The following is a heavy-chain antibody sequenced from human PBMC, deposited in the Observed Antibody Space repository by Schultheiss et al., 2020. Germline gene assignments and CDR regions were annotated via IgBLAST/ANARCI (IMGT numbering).Heavy chain of an antibody. D-gene: IGHD1-1*01. Sequence: GESLKISCAASGFTFSSYSMNWVRQAPGKGLEWVSSISSSSSYIYYADSVKGRFTISRDNSKNTLYLQMNSLRAEDTAVYYCARGTGTLDYWGQGTLVT. CDR2: ISSSSSYI. J-gene: IGHJ4*02. V-gene: IGHV3-21*01. CDR3: ARGTGTLDY. CDR1: GFTFSSYS.